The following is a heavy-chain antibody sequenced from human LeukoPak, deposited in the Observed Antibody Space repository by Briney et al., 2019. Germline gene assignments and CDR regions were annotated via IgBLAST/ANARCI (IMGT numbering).Heavy chain of an antibody. Sequence: GGSLRLSCAASGFTFSSYGMHWVRQAPGKGLEWVAFIRYDGSNKYYADSVKGRFTISRDNSKNTLYLQMNSLRAEDTAVYYCAKAPVTSCRGAYCYPFDYWGQGTLVTVSS. CDR2: IRYDGSNK. V-gene: IGHV3-30*02. CDR3: AKAPVTSCRGAYCYPFDY. J-gene: IGHJ4*02. D-gene: IGHD2-21*01. CDR1: GFTFSSYG.